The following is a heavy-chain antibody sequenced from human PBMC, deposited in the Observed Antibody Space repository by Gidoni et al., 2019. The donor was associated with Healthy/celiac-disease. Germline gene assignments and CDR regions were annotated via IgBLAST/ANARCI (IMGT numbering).Heavy chain of an antibody. D-gene: IGHD2-2*01. CDR1: GGSLSSGGYY. V-gene: IGHV4-31*03. Sequence: QVQLQESGPGLVKPSQTLSLTCTVSGGSLSSGGYYWSWIRQHPGKGLEWIGYIYDSGSTYYNPSLKSRVTISVDTSKNQFSLKLSSVTAADTAVYYCARAGPVVPAATYWYFDLWGRGTLVTVSS. CDR2: IYDSGST. J-gene: IGHJ2*01. CDR3: ARAGPVVPAATYWYFDL.